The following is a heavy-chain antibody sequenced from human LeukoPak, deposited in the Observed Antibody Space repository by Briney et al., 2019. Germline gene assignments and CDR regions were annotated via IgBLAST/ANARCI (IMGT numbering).Heavy chain of an antibody. CDR3: ARAGNVLVVTQKKKKPSDL. D-gene: IGHD3-22*01. CDR1: GGTFGGYY. J-gene: IGHJ5*02. V-gene: IGHV4-34*08. Sequence: SETLSLTCAVYGGTFGGYYWTWVRQPPGERPEWIGEINHFGNTNYNSSLKSRVTISVDTSKHQFSLKLHSVTAADTAVYYCARAGNVLVVTQKKKKPSDLWGQGTLVSVSS. CDR2: INHFGNT.